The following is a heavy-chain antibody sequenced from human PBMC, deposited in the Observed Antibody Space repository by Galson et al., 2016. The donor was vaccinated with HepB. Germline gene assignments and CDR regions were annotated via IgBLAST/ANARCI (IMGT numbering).Heavy chain of an antibody. CDR1: EFRFTSYW. Sequence: SLRLSCAASEFRFTSYWMTWVRQAPGKGLEWVASINVEGSDKYYVDTVKGRFTISRDNAKHSLFLQTNSLGGEDTATYYCAKDMDASGQGTTVTVSS. V-gene: IGHV3-7*03. CDR3: AKDMDA. J-gene: IGHJ6*02. CDR2: INVEGSDK.